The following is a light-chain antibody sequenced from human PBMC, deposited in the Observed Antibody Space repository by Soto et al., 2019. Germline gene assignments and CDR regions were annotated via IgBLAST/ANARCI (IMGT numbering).Light chain of an antibody. CDR3: QQRSNWPIT. CDR2: DAS. CDR1: QSVSSY. V-gene: IGKV3-11*01. J-gene: IGKJ5*01. Sequence: EIVLTQSPATLSLSPGERATLSCRASQSVSSYLAWYQQKPGQAPRLLIYDASNRATGIPARFSGSGSGTDFTLPSSSLEPEDFAVYYCQQRSNWPITFGQGTRLEIK.